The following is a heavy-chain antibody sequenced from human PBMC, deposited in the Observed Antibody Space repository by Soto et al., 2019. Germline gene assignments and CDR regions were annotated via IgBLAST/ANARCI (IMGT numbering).Heavy chain of an antibody. D-gene: IGHD4-4*01. CDR3: ARPLWRDDYNWGYFDL. Sequence: QVQLVESGGGVVQPGRSLRHSCAASGFTYSSYAMHWVRQVPGKGLEWVAVISYDGSNKYYADSVKGRFTISRDNSKNTMYLQMNRLGAEDTAVYYCARPLWRDDYNWGYFDLWGRGTLVTVSS. J-gene: IGHJ2*01. CDR2: ISYDGSNK. V-gene: IGHV3-30-3*01. CDR1: GFTYSSYA.